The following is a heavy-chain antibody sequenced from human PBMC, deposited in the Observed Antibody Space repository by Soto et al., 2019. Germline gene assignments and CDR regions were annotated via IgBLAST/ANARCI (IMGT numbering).Heavy chain of an antibody. Sequence: PGGSLRLSCAASGFTFSSYGMHWVRQAPGKGLEWEAVIWYDGSNKYYADSVKGRFTISRDNSKNTLYLQMNSLRAEDTAVYYCARGLTFYYDSSGYQNEYYFDYWGQGTLVTVSS. CDR2: IWYDGSNK. J-gene: IGHJ4*02. CDR1: GFTFSSYG. CDR3: ARGLTFYYDSSGYQNEYYFDY. V-gene: IGHV3-33*01. D-gene: IGHD3-22*01.